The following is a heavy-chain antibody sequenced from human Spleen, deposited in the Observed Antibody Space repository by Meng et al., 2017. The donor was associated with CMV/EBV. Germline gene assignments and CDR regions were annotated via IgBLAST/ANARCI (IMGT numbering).Heavy chain of an antibody. CDR3: AKDRGKNFGILDY. CDR2: IRYDGSNK. J-gene: IGHJ4*02. CDR1: GFDFSRHG. V-gene: IGHV3-30*02. Sequence: ASGFDFSRHGMHWVRQAPGKGLEWVAFIRYDGSNKYYADSVKGRFSMSRDNSKNTLYLQMNSLKDEDTAVYYCAKDRGKNFGILDYWGQGTLVTVSS. D-gene: IGHD3-16*01.